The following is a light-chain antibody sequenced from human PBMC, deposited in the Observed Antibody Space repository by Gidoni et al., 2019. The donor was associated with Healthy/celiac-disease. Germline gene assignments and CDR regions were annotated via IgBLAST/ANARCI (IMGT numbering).Light chain of an antibody. CDR1: QSVSST. J-gene: IGKJ1*01. V-gene: IGKV3-15*01. Sequence: EIVMTQSPATLSVSPGEGATLPCRASQSVSSTLAWYQQKPGQAPRLPIYGASTRATGTPARFSGRGSGTEFTLTISSLQSEDFAVYYCQQYNNWGTFGQGTKVEIK. CDR3: QQYNNWGT. CDR2: GAS.